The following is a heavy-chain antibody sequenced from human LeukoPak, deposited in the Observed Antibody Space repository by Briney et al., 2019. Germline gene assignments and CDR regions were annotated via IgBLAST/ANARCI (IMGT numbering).Heavy chain of an antibody. CDR2: IDSSGGYM. Sequence: GGSLRLSCSASGFSFSNYWMSWARQAPGKGLEWVSSIDSSGGYMFYADSVKGRFIISRDNAKDSLYLQMNSLRAEDTAVYYCLRGDRRDYWGQGTLVTVSS. V-gene: IGHV3-21*06. CDR3: LRGDRRDY. J-gene: IGHJ4*02. CDR1: GFSFSNYW.